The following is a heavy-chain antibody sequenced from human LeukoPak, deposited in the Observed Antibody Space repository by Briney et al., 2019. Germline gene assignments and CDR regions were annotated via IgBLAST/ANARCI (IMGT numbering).Heavy chain of an antibody. CDR2: FDPEDGET. D-gene: IGHD3-10*01. J-gene: IGHJ6*02. V-gene: IGHV1-24*01. Sequence: ASVKVSCKVSGYTLTELSMHWVRQAPGKGLEWMGGFDPEDGETIYAQKFQGRVTMTEDTSTDTAYMELSSLRSEDTAVYYCATVQVPSGVDSGSPNYYYYYGMDVWGQGTTVTVSS. CDR1: GYTLTELS. CDR3: ATVQVPSGVDSGSPNYYYYYGMDV.